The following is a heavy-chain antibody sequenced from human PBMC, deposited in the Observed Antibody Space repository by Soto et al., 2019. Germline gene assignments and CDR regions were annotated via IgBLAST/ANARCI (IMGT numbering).Heavy chain of an antibody. D-gene: IGHD3-16*01. Sequence: GGSLRLSCAASGFTFSSYAMSWLRQAPGQGLEWMGIINPSGGSTSYAQKFQGRVTMTRDTSTSTVYMQLTSLRSEDTAIYYWGRRVKIFVFWGGPDYGGKGTLVTVS. V-gene: IGHV1-46*01. J-gene: IGHJ4*02. CDR2: INPSGGST. CDR1: GFTFSSYA. CDR3: GRRVKIFVFWGGPDY.